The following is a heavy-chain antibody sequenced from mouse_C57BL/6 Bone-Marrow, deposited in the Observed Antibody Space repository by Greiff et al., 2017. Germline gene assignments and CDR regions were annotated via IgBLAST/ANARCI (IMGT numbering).Heavy chain of an antibody. D-gene: IGHD2-4*01. CDR3: AREEDYDYEGKFDY. J-gene: IGHJ2*01. CDR1: GFTFSSYA. CDR2: ISDGGSYT. V-gene: IGHV5-4*01. Sequence: EVQVVESGGGLVKPGGSLKLSCAASGFTFSSYAMSWVRQTPEKRLEWVATISDGGSYTYYPDNVKGRFTISRDNAKNNLYLQMSHLKSEDTAMYYCAREEDYDYEGKFDYWGQGTTLTVSS.